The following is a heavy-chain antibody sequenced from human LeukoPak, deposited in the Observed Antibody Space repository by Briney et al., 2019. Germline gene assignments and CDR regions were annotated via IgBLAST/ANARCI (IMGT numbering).Heavy chain of an antibody. J-gene: IGHJ4*02. Sequence: GASVKVSCKASGYTFTSYGISWVRRAPGQGLEWMGWISAYNGNTNYAQRLQGRVTMTTDTSTSTAYMELRSLRSDDTAFYYCARDYSSGWYAFDYWGQGTLVTVSS. CDR2: ISAYNGNT. D-gene: IGHD6-19*01. CDR1: GYTFTSYG. CDR3: ARDYSSGWYAFDY. V-gene: IGHV1-18*01.